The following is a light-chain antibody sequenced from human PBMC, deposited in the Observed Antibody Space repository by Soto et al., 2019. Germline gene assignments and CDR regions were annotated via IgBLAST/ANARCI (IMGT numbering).Light chain of an antibody. V-gene: IGLV1-40*01. CDR2: GNS. Sequence: QSVLTQPPSVSGAPGQRITISCTGSSSNIGTNYDVYWYQHLPGTAPKLLIYGNSNRPSGVPDRFSASKSGTSASLAITGLRAEDEADYYCQSYDISLRLYVFGTRTKLTVL. CDR1: SSNIGTNYD. CDR3: QSYDISLRLYV. J-gene: IGLJ1*01.